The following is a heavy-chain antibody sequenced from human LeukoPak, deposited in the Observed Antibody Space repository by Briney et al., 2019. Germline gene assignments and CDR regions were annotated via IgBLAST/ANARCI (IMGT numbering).Heavy chain of an antibody. V-gene: IGHV3-23*01. CDR3: AKSRASSGVAPAGYDY. J-gene: IGHJ4*02. Sequence: PGGSLRLSSAASGFTFSSYSMTWVRQAPGQGLEWVSSISGSGGSTYHADSVKGRFTISRDISKNTLYLQMNSLRAEDTAAYYCAKSRASSGVAPAGYDYWGQGTLVTVSS. CDR2: ISGSGGST. CDR1: GFTFSSYS. D-gene: IGHD6-13*01.